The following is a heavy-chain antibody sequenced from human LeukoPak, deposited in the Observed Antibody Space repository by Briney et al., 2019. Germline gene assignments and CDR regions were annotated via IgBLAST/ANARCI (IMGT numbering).Heavy chain of an antibody. J-gene: IGHJ4*02. CDR2: IYTSGST. V-gene: IGHV4-4*07. D-gene: IGHD3-3*01. Sequence: SETLSLTCTVSGGSISSYYWSWIRQPAGKGLEWIGRIYTSGSTNYNPSLMSRVTMSVDTSKNQFSLKLSSVTAADTAVYYCARQDLYDFWSGSFDYWGQGTLVTVSS. CDR3: ARQDLYDFWSGSFDY. CDR1: GGSISSYY.